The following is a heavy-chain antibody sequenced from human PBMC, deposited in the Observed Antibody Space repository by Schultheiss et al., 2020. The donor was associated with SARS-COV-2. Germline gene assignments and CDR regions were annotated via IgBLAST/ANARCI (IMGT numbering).Heavy chain of an antibody. CDR3: AKWGVTGDRGDY. CDR2: ISYDGSNK. J-gene: IGHJ4*02. Sequence: GGSLRLSCAASGFTFSSYGMHWVRQAPGKGLEWVAVISYDGSNKYYADSVKGRVTISRDNSKNTLYLQMNSLRAEDTAVYYCAKWGVTGDRGDYWGQGTLVTVSS. CDR1: GFTFSSYG. D-gene: IGHD7-27*01. V-gene: IGHV3-30*18.